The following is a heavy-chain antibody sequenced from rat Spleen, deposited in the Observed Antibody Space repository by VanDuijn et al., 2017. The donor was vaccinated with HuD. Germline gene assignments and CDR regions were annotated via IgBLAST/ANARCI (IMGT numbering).Heavy chain of an antibody. Sequence: QVRLKESGPGLVQPSQTLSLTCTVSGFSLTTHHVSWVRQPPGKSLVWIGIIWAGGGTNYNSAVKSRLSISRDTSKSQVLLKMNSLQPEDTGTYYCARHLREASGVMDAWGQGASVTVSS. CDR1: GFSLTTHH. D-gene: IGHD4-3*01. CDR2: IWAGGGT. CDR3: ARHLREASGVMDA. J-gene: IGHJ4*01. V-gene: IGHV2-72*01.